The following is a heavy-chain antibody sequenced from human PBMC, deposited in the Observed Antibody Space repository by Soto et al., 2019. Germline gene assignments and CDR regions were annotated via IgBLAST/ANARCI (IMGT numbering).Heavy chain of an antibody. CDR3: AKDLPDPGYY. V-gene: IGHV3-23*01. Sequence: GGSLRLSCAASGFSFSSYAMSWVRQAPGKGLEWVSVISSRGGSTYYADSVKGRFTISRDNSKNTLYLQMNSLRAEDTAVYYCAKDLPDPGYYWGQGTLVTVSS. CDR2: ISSRGGST. J-gene: IGHJ4*02. CDR1: GFSFSSYA.